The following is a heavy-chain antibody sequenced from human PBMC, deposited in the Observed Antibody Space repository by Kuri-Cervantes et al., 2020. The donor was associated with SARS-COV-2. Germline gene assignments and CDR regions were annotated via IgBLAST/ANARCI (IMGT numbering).Heavy chain of an antibody. D-gene: IGHD2-2*02. J-gene: IGHJ4*02. CDR2: IYYSGST. V-gene: IGHV4-30-4*08. CDR3: ARVDCSSTSCYSDY. Sequence: LRLSCAVSGYSISSGYYWSWIRQPPGKGLEWIGYIYYSGSTYYNPSLKSRVTISVDTSKNQFSLKLSSVTAADTAVYYCARVDCSSTSCYSDYWGQGTLVTVSS. CDR1: GYSISSGYY.